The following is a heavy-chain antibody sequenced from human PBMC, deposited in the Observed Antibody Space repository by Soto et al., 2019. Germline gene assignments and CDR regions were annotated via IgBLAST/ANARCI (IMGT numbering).Heavy chain of an antibody. V-gene: IGHV3-74*01. CDR2: INSDGSST. CDR1: GFTFSSNW. CDR3: ARDRYCSSTSCYPLDY. J-gene: IGHJ4*02. Sequence: PGGSLRLSCAASGFTFSSNWMHWVRQAPGKGLVWVSRINSDGSSTSYADSVKGRFTVSRDNAKNTMYLQMNSLRAEDTAVYYCARDRYCSSTSCYPLDYWGQGTLVTVSS. D-gene: IGHD2-2*01.